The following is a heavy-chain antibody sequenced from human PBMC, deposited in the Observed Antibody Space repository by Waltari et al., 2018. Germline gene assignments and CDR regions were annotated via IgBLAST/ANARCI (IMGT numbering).Heavy chain of an antibody. V-gene: IGHV3-23*01. CDR2: ISGSGATQ. D-gene: IGHD3-16*02. Sequence: EVQLLESAGGLVQPGEALRLSCAASGFSFMGFAMTWVRQAPGEGVVWLASISGSGATQLYADAGKGRFTIVRDNSRDTVYLQRSSLRVDDSAVYYCAKGSRGYTNYFFDSWGQGTLVSVSS. CDR1: GFSFMGFA. CDR3: AKGSRGYTNYFFDS. J-gene: IGHJ4*02.